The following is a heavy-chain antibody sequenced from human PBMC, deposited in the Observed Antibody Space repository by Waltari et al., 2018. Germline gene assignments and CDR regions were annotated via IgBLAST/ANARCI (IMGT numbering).Heavy chain of an antibody. Sequence: QVQLVESGGGVVQPGGALRLSCAGSGFTFGSHAMHWVRQAPGKGPEWLALISFDAGNRFYAPSVKGRFTISRDNSNSTIYLQLSSLTDDDTGVYYCARGNSYGARFFDVWGQGTRVTVSA. CDR1: GFTFGSHA. V-gene: IGHV3-30-3*01. CDR2: ISFDAGNR. D-gene: IGHD3-3*01. CDR3: ARGNSYGARFFDV. J-gene: IGHJ4*02.